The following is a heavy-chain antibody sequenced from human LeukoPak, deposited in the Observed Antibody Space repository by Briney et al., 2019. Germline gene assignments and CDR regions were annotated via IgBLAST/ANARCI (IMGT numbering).Heavy chain of an antibody. CDR2: ISADGGST. Sequence: GGSLRLSCAASGFTFRSYGMHWVRQAPGKGLEYVSAISADGGSTYSANSVKGRFTISRDNSKNTLYLQMNSLRAEDTAVYYCARDPLRYFDWCPDYWGQGTLVTVSS. J-gene: IGHJ4*02. CDR1: GFTFRSYG. V-gene: IGHV3-64*01. CDR3: ARDPLRYFDWCPDY. D-gene: IGHD3-9*01.